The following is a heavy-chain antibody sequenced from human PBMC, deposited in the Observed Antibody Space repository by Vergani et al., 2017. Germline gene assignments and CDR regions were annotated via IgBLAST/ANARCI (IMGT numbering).Heavy chain of an antibody. D-gene: IGHD5-18*01. CDR3: ARDCVDTAMVIDY. CDR1: GFTFSSYS. J-gene: IGHJ4*02. CDR2: ISSSSSTI. Sequence: EVQLVESGGGLVQPGGSLRLSCAASGFTFSSYSMNWVRQAPGKGLEWVSYISSSSSTIYYADSVKGRFTISRDNAKNSLYLQMNSLRAEDTAVYYCARDCVDTAMVIDYWGQGTLVTVSS. V-gene: IGHV3-48*04.